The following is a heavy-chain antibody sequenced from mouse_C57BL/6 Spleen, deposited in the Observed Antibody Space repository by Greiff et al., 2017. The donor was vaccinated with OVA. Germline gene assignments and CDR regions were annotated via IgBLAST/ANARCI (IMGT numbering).Heavy chain of an antibody. CDR1: GFTFSSYG. V-gene: IGHV5-6*01. J-gene: IGHJ2*01. CDR2: ISSGGSYT. CDR3: ARHVLYYFDY. Sequence: EVQLVESGGDLVKPGGSLKLSCAASGFTFSSYGMSWVRQTPDKRLEWVATISSGGSYTYYPDSVKGRFTISRDNAKNTPYLQISSLKSEDTAMYYCARHVLYYFDYWGPGTTLTVSS.